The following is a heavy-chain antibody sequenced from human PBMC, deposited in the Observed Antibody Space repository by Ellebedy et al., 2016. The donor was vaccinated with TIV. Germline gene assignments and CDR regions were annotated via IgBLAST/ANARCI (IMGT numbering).Heavy chain of an antibody. D-gene: IGHD2-15*01. CDR1: GGSFGNYF. J-gene: IGHJ4*02. Sequence: SETLSLTXNVPGGSFGNYFWTWIRQPPGKGLEWIGEINQNGGSYNPSLQSRVTISGDTSKNQFSLKLSSVTAADTAVYYCARFRGGGGSSYFDHWGQGTLVTVSS. CDR3: ARFRGGGGSSYFDH. CDR2: INQNGGS. V-gene: IGHV4-34*01.